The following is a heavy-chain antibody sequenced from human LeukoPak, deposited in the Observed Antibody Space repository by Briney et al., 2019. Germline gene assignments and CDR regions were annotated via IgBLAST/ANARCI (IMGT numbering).Heavy chain of an antibody. CDR3: AREEVAIDY. CDR1: GFTFSSYS. CDR2: ITASGTAM. Sequence: PGGSLRLSCAASGFTFSSYSMNWVRQAPGKGLEWVSHITASGTAMFYADSVKGRFTISRDNAKNSLYLQMNSLRAEDTAVYYCAREEVAIDYWGQGTLVTVSS. V-gene: IGHV3-48*01. D-gene: IGHD2-15*01. J-gene: IGHJ4*02.